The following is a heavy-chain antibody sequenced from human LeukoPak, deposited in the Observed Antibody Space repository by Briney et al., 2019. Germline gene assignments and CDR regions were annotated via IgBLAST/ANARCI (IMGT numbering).Heavy chain of an antibody. J-gene: IGHJ4*02. Sequence: GGSLRLSCVASGFTFSSRDWMTWVRQAPGKGLEWVSYISSSSSTIYYADSVKGRFTISRDNSKNTLYLQMNSLRPEDTSVYFCARSPTSWYFDYWGQGTLVTVSS. CDR2: ISSSSSTI. CDR1: GFTFSSRDW. V-gene: IGHV3-48*01. CDR3: ARSPTSWYFDY. D-gene: IGHD2-2*01.